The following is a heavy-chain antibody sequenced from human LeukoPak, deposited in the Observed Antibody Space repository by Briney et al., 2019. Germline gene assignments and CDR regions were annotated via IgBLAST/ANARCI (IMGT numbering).Heavy chain of an antibody. CDR2: ISSSSSTI. J-gene: IGHJ4*02. V-gene: IGHV3-48*01. Sequence: GGSLRLSCAASGFTFSSYAMNWVRQAPGKGLEWVSYISSSSSTIYYADSVKGRFTISRDNAKNSLYLQMNSLRAEDTAVYYCAPSGSYYDRYYFDYWGQGTLVTVSS. CDR3: APSGSYYDRYYFDY. CDR1: GFTFSSYA. D-gene: IGHD1-26*01.